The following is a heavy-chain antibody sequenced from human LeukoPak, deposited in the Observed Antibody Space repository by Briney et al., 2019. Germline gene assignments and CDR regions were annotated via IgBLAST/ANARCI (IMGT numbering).Heavy chain of an antibody. CDR2: ISYDGNKK. V-gene: IGHV3-30*04. J-gene: IGHJ5*02. CDR3: AKGLARGFDP. CDR1: GFIFSGFA. D-gene: IGHD3-9*01. Sequence: GGSLRLSCAASGFIFSGFAMHWVRQAPGKGLEWVAVISYDGNKKDYADSVKGRFTISRDNSETTLYLQMNSLRAEDTAVYYCAKGLARGFDPWGQGTLVTVSS.